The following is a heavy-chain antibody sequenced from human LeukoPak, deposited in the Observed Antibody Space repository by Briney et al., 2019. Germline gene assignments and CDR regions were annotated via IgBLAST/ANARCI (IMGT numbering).Heavy chain of an antibody. Sequence: GGSLRLSCAASGFTFSSYAIQWVRQAPGKGLEWVSITYSGDTTYYADSVKGRFIISRDDSKNTLSLQMNDLRVEDTAVYYCARERPDSRNLDSWGRGALVTVSS. D-gene: IGHD1-14*01. CDR3: ARERPDSRNLDS. J-gene: IGHJ4*02. CDR2: TYSGDTT. V-gene: IGHV3-66*01. CDR1: GFTFSSYA.